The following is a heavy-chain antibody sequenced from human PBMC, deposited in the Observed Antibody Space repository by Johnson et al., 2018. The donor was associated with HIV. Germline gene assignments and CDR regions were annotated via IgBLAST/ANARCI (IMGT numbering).Heavy chain of an antibody. J-gene: IGHJ3*02. CDR1: GFTFSTYG. D-gene: IGHD1-26*01. Sequence: QVQLVESGGGVVQPGRSLRLSCAASGFTFSTYGMHWVRQAPGKGLAWLAVIWYDGSNKYYAASVKGRFTISRDKSKFTLYLPMNSLRAEDTAVYYCATLSGSYYAFDIWGQGTMVTVSS. V-gene: IGHV3-33*01. CDR3: ATLSGSYYAFDI. CDR2: IWYDGSNK.